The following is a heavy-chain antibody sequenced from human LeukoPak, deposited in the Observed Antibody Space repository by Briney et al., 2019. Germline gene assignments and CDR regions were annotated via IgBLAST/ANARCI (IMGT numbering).Heavy chain of an antibody. CDR3: ARQNQQWLVDY. Sequence: SETLSLTCTVSGGSISSYYWSWIRQPPGKGLEWIGYIYYSGSTNYNPSLKSRVTISVDTSKNQFSLKLSSVTAADTAVYYCARQNQQWLVDYWGQGTLVTVSS. J-gene: IGHJ4*02. V-gene: IGHV4-59*08. D-gene: IGHD6-19*01. CDR1: GGSISSYY. CDR2: IYYSGST.